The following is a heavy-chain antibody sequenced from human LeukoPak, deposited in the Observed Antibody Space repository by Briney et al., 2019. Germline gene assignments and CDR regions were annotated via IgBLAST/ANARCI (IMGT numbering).Heavy chain of an antibody. V-gene: IGHV1-69*04. CDR1: GGTFSSYT. D-gene: IGHD4-23*01. J-gene: IGHJ6*02. CDR3: ARDGKNYPYYYYYGMDV. Sequence: ASVKVSCKASGGTFSSYTISWVRQAPGQGLEWMGRIIPILGIANYAQKFQGRVTITADKSTSTAYMELSSLRSEDTAVYYCARDGKNYPYYYYYGMDVGAKGPRSPSP. CDR2: IIPILGIA.